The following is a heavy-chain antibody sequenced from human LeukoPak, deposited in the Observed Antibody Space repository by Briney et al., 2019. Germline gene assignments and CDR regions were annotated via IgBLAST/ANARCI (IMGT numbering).Heavy chain of an antibody. V-gene: IGHV4-39*07. Sequence: SETLSLTCTVSGGSISSGDYYWSWIRQPPGKGLEWIGSIYYSGSTNYNPSLKSRVTISVDTSKNQFSLKLSSVTAADTAVYYCARERVVVVAATLYYYYYMDVWGKGTTVTVSS. J-gene: IGHJ6*03. CDR1: GGSISSGDYY. CDR2: IYYSGST. D-gene: IGHD2-15*01. CDR3: ARERVVVVAATLYYYYYMDV.